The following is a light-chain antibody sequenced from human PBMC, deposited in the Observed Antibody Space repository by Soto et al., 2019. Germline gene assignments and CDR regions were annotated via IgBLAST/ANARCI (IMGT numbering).Light chain of an antibody. CDR3: QQRNNWPAIS. V-gene: IGKV3-11*01. J-gene: IGKJ5*01. Sequence: EIVLTQSPATLSLSPGQRATLFCRASQNFNNYLAWYQQKPGQAPRLLYYDASNRATGIPARFSGSGSGTDFTLNISSLEPEDFAVYYCQQRNNWPAISFGQGTRLEIK. CDR1: QNFNNY. CDR2: DAS.